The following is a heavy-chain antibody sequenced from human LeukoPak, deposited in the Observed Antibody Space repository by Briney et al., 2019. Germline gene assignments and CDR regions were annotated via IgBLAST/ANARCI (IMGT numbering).Heavy chain of an antibody. V-gene: IGHV3-30-3*02. CDR1: GFTFSSYA. J-gene: IGHJ4*02. CDR2: ISYDGSNK. Sequence: PGRSLRLSCAASGFTFSSYAMHWVRQAPGKGLEWVAVISYDGSNKYYADSAKGRFTISRDNSKNTLNLQVNSLRDEDTAVYYCAKYVNGYFDYWGQGTLVTVSS. D-gene: IGHD3-10*02. CDR3: AKYVNGYFDY.